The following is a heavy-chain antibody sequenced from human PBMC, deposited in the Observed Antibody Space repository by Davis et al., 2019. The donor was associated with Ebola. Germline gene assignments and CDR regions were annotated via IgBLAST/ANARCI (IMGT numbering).Heavy chain of an antibody. CDR2: ISAYNGNT. J-gene: IGHJ6*02. CDR1: GYTFTTYG. Sequence: ASVKVSCKASGYTFTTYGISWVRQAPGQGLEWMGWISAYNGNTNYAQKLQGRVTMTADTSTSTAYMELRSLRSDDTAVYYCARDLSDIFFYGMDVWGQGTTVTVSS. CDR3: ARDLSDIFFYGMDV. D-gene: IGHD3-9*01. V-gene: IGHV1-18*01.